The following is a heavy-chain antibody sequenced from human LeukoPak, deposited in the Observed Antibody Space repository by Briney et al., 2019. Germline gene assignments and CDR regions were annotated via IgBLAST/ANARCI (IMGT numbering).Heavy chain of an antibody. CDR3: ARAVWKPSTSCYLFDY. V-gene: IGHV1-2*02. D-gene: IGHD2-2*01. CDR1: GYTFTGYY. J-gene: IGHJ4*02. CDR2: INPNSGGT. Sequence: GASVKVSCKASGYTFTGYYMHWVRQAPGQGLEWMGWINPNSGGTNYAQKFQGRVTMTRDTSISTAYMELSRLRSDDTAVYYCARAVWKPSTSCYLFDYWRQGTLVTVSS.